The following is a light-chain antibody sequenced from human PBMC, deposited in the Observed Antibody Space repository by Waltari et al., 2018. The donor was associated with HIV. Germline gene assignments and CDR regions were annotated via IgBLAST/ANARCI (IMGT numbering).Light chain of an antibody. J-gene: IGKJ2*01. Sequence: EIVLAQSPGTLSLSPGERATLSCRATQSVSSSSLAWYQQKPGQAPRLLIYGASSRATRIPDRLSGSGSGVVFTSSISSLEAEDIAVYYCQDYGSSPMYTFDQRTKLEIK. CDR2: GAS. V-gene: IGKV3-20*01. CDR3: QDYGSSPMYT. CDR1: QSVSSSS.